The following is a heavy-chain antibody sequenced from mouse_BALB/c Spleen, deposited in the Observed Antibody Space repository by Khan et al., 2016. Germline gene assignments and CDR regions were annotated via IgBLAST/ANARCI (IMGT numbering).Heavy chain of an antibody. V-gene: IGHV3-2*02. Sequence: EVQLVETGPGLVKPSQSLSLTCTVTGYSITSDYAWNWIRQFPGNRLEWMGYISYSGSTSYNPSLKSRISITRDTTKNQFFLQLNSVTSEDTATYYCARSYYDDKDAMDYWGPGTSVTVSS. D-gene: IGHD1-1*01. CDR3: ARSYYDDKDAMDY. J-gene: IGHJ4*01. CDR2: ISYSGST. CDR1: GYSITSDYA.